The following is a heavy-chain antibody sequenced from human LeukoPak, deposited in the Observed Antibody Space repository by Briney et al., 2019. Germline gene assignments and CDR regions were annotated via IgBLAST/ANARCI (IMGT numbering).Heavy chain of an antibody. CDR1: GYTFTSYA. CDR2: INPNTGVK. J-gene: IGHJ5*02. V-gene: IGHV1-2*02. D-gene: IGHD4-17*01. CDR3: ARGDYGRADP. Sequence: GASVKVSCKASGYTFTSYAMNWVRQAPGQGLEWMGLINPNTGVKKFAQKFQGRVTMSRDTSISTAYMELNRLTSDDTAVYYCARGDYGRADPWGQGSLITVSS.